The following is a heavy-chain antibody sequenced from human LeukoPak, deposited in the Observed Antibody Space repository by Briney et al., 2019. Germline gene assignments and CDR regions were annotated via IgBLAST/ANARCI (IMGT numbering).Heavy chain of an antibody. CDR2: INHSGST. CDR3: ARPRHLGSQGAFDI. CDR1: GGSFSGYY. D-gene: IGHD6-6*01. V-gene: IGHV4-34*01. J-gene: IGHJ3*02. Sequence: PSETLSLTCAVYGGSFSGYYWSWIRQPPGKGLEWIGEINHSGSTNYNPSLKSRVTISVDTSKNQFSLKLSSVTAADTAVYYCARPRHLGSQGAFDIWGQGTMVTVSS.